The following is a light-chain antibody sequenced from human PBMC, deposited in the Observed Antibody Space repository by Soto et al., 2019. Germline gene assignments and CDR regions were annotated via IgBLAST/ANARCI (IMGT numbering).Light chain of an antibody. CDR1: SSDVGSYNL. Sequence: QSALTQPASVSGSPGQSITISCTGTSSDVGSYNLVSWYQLHPGKAPKVIIYEGTKRPSGVSDRFFGFKSGNTASLTISGLQAEDEADYFCASFRSGTILVFGSGTKLTVL. V-gene: IGLV2-14*02. CDR3: ASFRSGTILV. CDR2: EGT. J-gene: IGLJ2*01.